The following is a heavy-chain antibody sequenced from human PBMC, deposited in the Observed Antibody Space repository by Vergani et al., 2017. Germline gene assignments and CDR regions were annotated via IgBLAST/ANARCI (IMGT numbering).Heavy chain of an antibody. CDR2: IYTSGST. CDR1: GGSISNYY. J-gene: IGHJ3*02. V-gene: IGHV4-4*07. Sequence: QVQLQESGPGLVKPSETLSLTCTVSGGSISNYYWSWIRQPAGKGLEWIGRIYTSGSTNYNPSLKSRVTMSVDTSKNQFSLKLTSLTAADTAVYYCARDPIALGEVAFDIWGEGTMVTVSS. CDR3: ARDPIALGEVAFDI.